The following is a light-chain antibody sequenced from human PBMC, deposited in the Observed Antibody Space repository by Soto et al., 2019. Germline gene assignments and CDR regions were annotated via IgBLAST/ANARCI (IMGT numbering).Light chain of an antibody. Sequence: IVLTQSPGTLSLSPGERATLFCRASQTLSINSLAWYQQKPGQAPRLLIYGASTRHTGIPDRFNGSGSGTDFALTINRLEPEDFAVYYCQQYDGAPLTFGPGTKVKVK. CDR1: QTLSINS. CDR3: QQYDGAPLT. CDR2: GAS. V-gene: IGKV3-20*01. J-gene: IGKJ3*01.